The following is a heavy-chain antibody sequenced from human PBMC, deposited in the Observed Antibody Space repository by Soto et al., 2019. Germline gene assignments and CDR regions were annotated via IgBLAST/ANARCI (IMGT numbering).Heavy chain of an antibody. CDR1: GYTFTSYA. V-gene: IGHV1-18*01. CDR2: ISAHSWNP. Sequence: QVQLVQSEGEVKKPGASVKISCRASGYTFTSYAINWVRQAPGQGLEWMGWISAHSWNPNYAQKVQGRFTVTTDTSTSTAYMELSSLISDDTAIYYCARIAASGIVHDFDFWVQGTLVTVSS. J-gene: IGHJ4*02. CDR3: ARIAASGIVHDFDF. D-gene: IGHD6-13*01.